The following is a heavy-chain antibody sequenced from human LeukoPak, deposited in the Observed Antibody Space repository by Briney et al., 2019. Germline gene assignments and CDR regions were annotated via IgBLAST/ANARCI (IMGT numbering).Heavy chain of an antibody. V-gene: IGHV3-11*01. J-gene: IGHJ3*02. CDR2: LSSSGSTI. CDR3: ASARSSWYGNDSFYI. CDR1: GFTFSDYY. D-gene: IGHD6-13*01. Sequence: GGSLRLSCAASGFTFSDYYMSWMRPAPGSGLEGVSYLSSSGSTIYYAHSVKGRFTTPSDNPNNSLSLQINSLRAEDTAVYYCASARSSWYGNDSFYIWGQGTMVTVSS.